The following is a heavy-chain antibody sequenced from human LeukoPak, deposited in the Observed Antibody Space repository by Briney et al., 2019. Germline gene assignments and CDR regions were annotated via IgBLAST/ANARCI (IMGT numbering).Heavy chain of an antibody. CDR3: RGYYYQSSGYYRDY. J-gene: IGHJ4*02. CDR1: GFTFSTYG. Sequence: PGGSLRLSCVASGFTFSTYGMYWVRQAPGKGLEWLAVMLNDGSTTYYADSVKGRFTVSRDNSKNTLYLQMNSLRAEDTAVYYCRGYYYQSSGYYRDYWGQGTLVTVSS. D-gene: IGHD3-22*01. V-gene: IGHV3-30*03. CDR2: MLNDGSTT.